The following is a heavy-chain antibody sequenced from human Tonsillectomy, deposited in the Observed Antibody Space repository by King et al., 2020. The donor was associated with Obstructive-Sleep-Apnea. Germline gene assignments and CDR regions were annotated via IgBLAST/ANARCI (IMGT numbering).Heavy chain of an antibody. CDR3: ARDDAKDWSGYYVGRAYYNGMDV. CDR2: ISSSSSYT. CDR1: GFTFSDYY. V-gene: IGHV3-11*06. D-gene: IGHD3-3*01. Sequence: QVQLVESGGGLVKPGGSLRLSCAASGFTFSDYYMSWIRQAPGKGLEWVSYISSSSSYTSYADSVKGRFTISRDNAKNSLYLQMNSLRAEDTAVYYCARDDAKDWSGYYVGRAYYNGMDVWGQGTTVTVSS. J-gene: IGHJ6*02.